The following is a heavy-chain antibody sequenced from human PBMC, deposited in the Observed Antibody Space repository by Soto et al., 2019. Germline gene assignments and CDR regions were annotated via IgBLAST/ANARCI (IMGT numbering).Heavy chain of an antibody. CDR3: ARAGTWCGDPGGVDH. V-gene: IGHV4-4*02. CDR1: GVSISAGHW. CDR2: IFHSGST. Sequence: QVQLQESGPGLVKPSGTLSLTSAVSGVSISAGHWWSWVRQLPGTGLEWIGEIFHSGSTNHNPSHKSLFTISEDKSKTHFSLKLSSVTAADAAVYYCARAGTWCGDPGGVDHWGQGTLVTVSS. J-gene: IGHJ4*02. D-gene: IGHD3-10*01.